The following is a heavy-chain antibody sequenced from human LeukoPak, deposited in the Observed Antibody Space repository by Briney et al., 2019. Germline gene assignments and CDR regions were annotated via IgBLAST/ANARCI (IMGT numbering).Heavy chain of an antibody. CDR3: ARDPGRSGGSCYSDY. CDR1: GFTFGSFS. V-gene: IGHV3-21*01. CDR2: ISSSGTYI. Sequence: GGTLRLSCAASGFTFGSFSMTWVRHAPGKGLEWVSTISSSGTYIYYADSVKGRFAISRDTAKNSLYLQMNSLRAEDTAVYYCARDPGRSGGSCYSDYWGQGTLVTVSS. D-gene: IGHD2-15*01. J-gene: IGHJ4*02.